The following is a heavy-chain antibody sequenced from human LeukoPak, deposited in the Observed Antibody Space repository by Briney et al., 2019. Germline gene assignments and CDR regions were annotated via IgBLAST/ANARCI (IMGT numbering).Heavy chain of an antibody. CDR3: AREGPGEFDY. V-gene: IGHV3-21*01. J-gene: IGHJ4*02. CDR2: ISSSSSYI. D-gene: IGHD3-16*01. Sequence: GGSLRLSCAAYGFTFSSYSMNWVRQAPGKGMEWVSSISSSSSYIYYADSVKGRFTISRDNAKNSLYLQMNSLRAEDTAVYYCAREGPGEFDYWGQGTLVTVSS. CDR1: GFTFSSYS.